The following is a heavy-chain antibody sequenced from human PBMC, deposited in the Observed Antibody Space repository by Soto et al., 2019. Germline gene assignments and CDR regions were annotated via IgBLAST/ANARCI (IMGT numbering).Heavy chain of an antibody. J-gene: IGHJ4*02. V-gene: IGHV3-7*01. D-gene: IGHD3-16*01. CDR1: GLPKYW. CDR3: ARGGGWLIED. CDR2: IKQDGSEK. Sequence: DVQLVESGGGLVQPGGSLRLSCEDSGLPKYWMTWVRQAPGKGLEWVANIKQDGSEKEYVDAVKGRFTISRDNAKKSLYLQMNSLTVEDTAVYYCARGGGWLIEDWGKGILVTVSS.